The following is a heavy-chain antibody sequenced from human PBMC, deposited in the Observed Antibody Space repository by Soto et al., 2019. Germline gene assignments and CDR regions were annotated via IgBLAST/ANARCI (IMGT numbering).Heavy chain of an antibody. CDR3: AGGRSYSFYYGMHV. D-gene: IGHD3-10*01. V-gene: IGHV4-31*03. CDR1: GASISSGGYY. J-gene: IGHJ6*02. Sequence: PSETLSLTCSVSGASISSGGYYWSWIRQHPWKGLEWIGYIHYSGSTNYNPSLRSRITISVDTSKNQFSLNLSSVTAADTAVYYCAGGRSYSFYYGMHVWGQGTTVNVSS. CDR2: IHYSGST.